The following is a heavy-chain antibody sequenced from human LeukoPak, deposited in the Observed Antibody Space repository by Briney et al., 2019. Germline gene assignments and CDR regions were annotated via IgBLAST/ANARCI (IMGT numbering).Heavy chain of an antibody. Sequence: PGGSLRLSCAASGFTFSSYWMSWVRQAPGKGLEWVANLKQDGSEKYYVDSVKGRFTISRDNAKNSLYLQMNSLRAEDTAVYYCARDRRYFDWLFGDYMDVWGKGTTVTVSS. CDR2: LKQDGSEK. V-gene: IGHV3-7*01. J-gene: IGHJ6*03. D-gene: IGHD3-9*01. CDR1: GFTFSSYW. CDR3: ARDRRYFDWLFGDYMDV.